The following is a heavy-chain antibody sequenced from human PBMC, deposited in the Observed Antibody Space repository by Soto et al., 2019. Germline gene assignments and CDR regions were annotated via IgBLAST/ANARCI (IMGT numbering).Heavy chain of an antibody. Sequence: VSGGFIGRGCYSGSWIRQPPGKGLEWIGTAYPRGSTYYDPSLKSRVTISLDLSKNQFSLNLNSVTAADTAVYHCARVAGSGWYDARGQGPLVT. CDR3: ARVAGSGWYDA. J-gene: IGHJ4*02. CDR2: AYPRGST. V-gene: IGHV4-30-2*01. CDR1: GGFIGRGCYS. D-gene: IGHD6-13*01.